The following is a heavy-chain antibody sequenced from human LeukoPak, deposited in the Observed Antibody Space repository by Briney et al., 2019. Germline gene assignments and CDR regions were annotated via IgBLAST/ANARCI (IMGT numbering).Heavy chain of an antibody. V-gene: IGHV4-34*01. CDR2: INHSGST. Sequence: PSETLSLTCAVYGGSFSGYYWSWIRQPPGKGLEWIGEINHSGSTNYNPSLKSRVTISVDTSKNQFSLKLSSVTAADTAVYYCARRYHSVVPAATHFDYWGQGTLVTVSS. J-gene: IGHJ4*02. D-gene: IGHD2-2*01. CDR3: ARRYHSVVPAATHFDY. CDR1: GGSFSGYY.